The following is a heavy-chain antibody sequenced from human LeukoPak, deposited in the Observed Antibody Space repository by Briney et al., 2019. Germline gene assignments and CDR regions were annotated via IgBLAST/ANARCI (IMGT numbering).Heavy chain of an antibody. D-gene: IGHD6-6*01. J-gene: IGHJ4*02. CDR1: GFTFSSYA. V-gene: IGHV3-30*01. CDR3: ARGGYSSSSPLDY. Sequence: GRSLRLSCAASGFTFSSYAMHWVRQAPGKGLEWVAVISYDGSSKYYADSVKGRFTISRDNSKNTLYLQMNSLRAEDTAVYYCARGGYSSSSPLDYWGQGTLVTVSS. CDR2: ISYDGSSK.